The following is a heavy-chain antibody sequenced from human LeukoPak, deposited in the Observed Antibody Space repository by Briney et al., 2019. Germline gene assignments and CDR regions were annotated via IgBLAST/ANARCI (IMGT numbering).Heavy chain of an antibody. CDR1: GYTFTGYY. D-gene: IGHD3-16*01. V-gene: IGHV1-2*04. Sequence: ASVKVSCKASGYTFTGYYMHWVRQAPGQGLEWMGWINPNSGGTNYAQKFQGWVTMTRDTSITTAYMELSRLRSDDTAVYHCARGVGGFSPYYGMDVWGQGTTVTVSS. CDR3: ARGVGGFSPYYGMDV. J-gene: IGHJ6*02. CDR2: INPNSGGT.